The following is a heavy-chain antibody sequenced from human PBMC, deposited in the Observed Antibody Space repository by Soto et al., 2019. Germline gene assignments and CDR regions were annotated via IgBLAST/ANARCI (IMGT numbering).Heavy chain of an antibody. CDR1: GFTFSDYY. D-gene: IGHD1-26*01. CDR2: SRNKDNSYNT. CDR3: VRYSGCYRRAFDI. J-gene: IGHJ3*02. Sequence: EVQLVESGGGLVQPGGSLRLSCAASGFTFSDYYMDWVRQAPGRGLEWVALSRNKDNSYNTEYAASVKGRITMSRDDSKDSLLLQMNSLRSDDADVYYCVRYSGCYRRAFDIWGQGTMITVSS. V-gene: IGHV3-72*01.